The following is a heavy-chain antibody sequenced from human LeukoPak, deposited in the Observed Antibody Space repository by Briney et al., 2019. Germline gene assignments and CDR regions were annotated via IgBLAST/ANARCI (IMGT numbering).Heavy chain of an antibody. J-gene: IGHJ4*02. D-gene: IGHD3-3*01. Sequence: GGSLRLSCAASGFTFSSYSMNWVRQAPGKGLEWVSSISSSSSYIYYADSVKGRFTISRDNAKNSLYLQMNRLRAEDTAVYYCARAPPGFWSGYYFHYYFDYWGQGTLVTVSS. CDR2: ISSSSSYI. V-gene: IGHV3-21*01. CDR3: ARAPPGFWSGYYFHYYFDY. CDR1: GFTFSSYS.